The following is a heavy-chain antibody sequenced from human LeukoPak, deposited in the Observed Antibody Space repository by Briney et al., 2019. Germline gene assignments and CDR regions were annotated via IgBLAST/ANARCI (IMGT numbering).Heavy chain of an antibody. Sequence: GGSLRLSCAASGFTFSSYWMHWVRQAPGKGLVWVSRINSDGSSTSYADSVKGRFTISRDNAKHRLYLLMNSLRAEDTDVYSCGVRVATPHSNKDAFDIWRRGTVVTVSS. CDR1: GFTFSSYW. J-gene: IGHJ3*02. CDR3: GVRVATPHSNKDAFDI. D-gene: IGHD5-12*01. V-gene: IGHV3-74*01. CDR2: INSDGSST.